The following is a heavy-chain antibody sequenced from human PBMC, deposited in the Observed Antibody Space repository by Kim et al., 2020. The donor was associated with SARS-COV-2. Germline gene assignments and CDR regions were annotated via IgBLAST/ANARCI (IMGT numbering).Heavy chain of an antibody. CDR2: INPISGGT. CDR1: GYTFTGYY. D-gene: IGHD1-26*01. Sequence: ASVKVSCKASGYTFTGYYIHWVRQATGQGLEWMGWINPISGGTNYAQKFQGRVTMTSDTSISTANMELNRLRSEDTAVYYCARGDVGGFVYWGRGNVVTV. J-gene: IGHJ4*02. CDR3: ARGDVGGFVY. V-gene: IGHV1-2*02.